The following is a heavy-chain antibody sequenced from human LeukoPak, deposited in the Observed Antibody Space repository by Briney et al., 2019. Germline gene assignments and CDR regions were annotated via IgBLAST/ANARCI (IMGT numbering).Heavy chain of an antibody. Sequence: PGGSLRLSCAASGFTFSNYAMHWVRQAPGKGLEWVAVISYDGTNKYYADSVKGRFTISRDNSKNTMYLQMNSLRAEDTAMYYCARAPMSYDSSGFGGAFDIWGQGTVVTVSS. J-gene: IGHJ3*02. V-gene: IGHV3-30-3*01. CDR2: ISYDGTNK. CDR1: GFTFSNYA. D-gene: IGHD3-22*01. CDR3: ARAPMSYDSSGFGGAFDI.